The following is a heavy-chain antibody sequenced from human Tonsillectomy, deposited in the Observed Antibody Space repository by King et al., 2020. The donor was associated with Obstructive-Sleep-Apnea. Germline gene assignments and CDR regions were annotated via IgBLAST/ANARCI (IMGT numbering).Heavy chain of an antibody. V-gene: IGHV5-10-1*01. CDR3: ARLRYDSNGYYYGDY. D-gene: IGHD3-22*01. CDR2: IDPSDSYT. Sequence: DVQLVQSGAEVKKPGESLRISCKGSGYSFTNYWITWVRQIPGKGLEWMGRIDPSDSYTNYSPSFQGHVTISADKSISTAYLQWSSLKASDTAMYYCARLRYDSNGYYYGDYWGQGTLVTVSS. CDR1: GYSFTNYW. J-gene: IGHJ4*02.